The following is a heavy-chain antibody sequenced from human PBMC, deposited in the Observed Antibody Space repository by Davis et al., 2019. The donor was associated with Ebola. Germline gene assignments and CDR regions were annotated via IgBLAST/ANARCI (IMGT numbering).Heavy chain of an antibody. CDR2: IIPIFGTA. CDR1: GYTFTSYG. V-gene: IGHV1-69*13. Sequence: SVKVSCKASGYTFTSYGISWVRQAPGQGLEWMGGIIPIFGTANYAQKFQGRVTITADESTSTAYMELSSLRSEDTAVYYCAREGGHSYGDYDYGMDVWGQGTTVTVSS. CDR3: AREGGHSYGDYDYGMDV. J-gene: IGHJ6*02. D-gene: IGHD4-17*01.